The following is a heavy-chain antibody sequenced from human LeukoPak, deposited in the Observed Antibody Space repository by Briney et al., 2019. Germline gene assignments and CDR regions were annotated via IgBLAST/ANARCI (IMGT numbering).Heavy chain of an antibody. J-gene: IGHJ4*02. CDR2: IYYSGST. CDR1: GGSISSYX. D-gene: IGHD5-24*01. CDR3: ARNRDGYNSFDY. V-gene: IGHV4-59*08. Sequence: TXXVSGGSISSYXWSWXRQPXGXXXXWIGYIYYSGSTNYNPSLKSRVTISVDTSKNQFSLKLSSVTAADTAVYYCARNRDGYNSFDYWGQGTLVTVSS.